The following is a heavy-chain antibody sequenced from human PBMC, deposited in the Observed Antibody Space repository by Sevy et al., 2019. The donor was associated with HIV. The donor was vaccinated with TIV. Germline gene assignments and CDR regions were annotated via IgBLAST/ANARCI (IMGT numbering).Heavy chain of an antibody. D-gene: IGHD6-19*01. J-gene: IGHJ4*02. Sequence: GGSLRLSCAASGFTFSSYSVNWVRQAPGKGLEWVSSISSSSSYIYYADSVKGRFTISRDNAKNSLYLQMNSPRAEDTAVYYCARGVGIAVAGTGNYWGQGTLVTVSS. CDR2: ISSSSSYI. CDR3: ARGVGIAVAGTGNY. CDR1: GFTFSSYS. V-gene: IGHV3-21*01.